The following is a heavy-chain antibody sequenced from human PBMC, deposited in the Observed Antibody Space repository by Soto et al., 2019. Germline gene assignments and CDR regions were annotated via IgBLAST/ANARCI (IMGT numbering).Heavy chain of an antibody. CDR2: IYYSGST. V-gene: IGHV4-31*03. CDR1: GDTLSSGGDY. J-gene: IGHJ4*02. D-gene: IGHD3-22*01. Sequence: TLALASTVSGDTLSSGGDYWTWNSQHPGKGLEWIGYIYYSGSTYYNPSLKSRVTISVDTSKNQFSLKLNSVTAADTAVYYCARATYYCDRSSYQTSLFDFWGQGTLVTVSS. CDR3: ARATYYCDRSSYQTSLFDF.